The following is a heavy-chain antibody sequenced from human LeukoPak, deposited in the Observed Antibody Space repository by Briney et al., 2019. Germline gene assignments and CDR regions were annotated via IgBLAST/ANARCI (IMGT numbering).Heavy chain of an antibody. CDR3: ARYCSSTSCYLPYYYYYGMDV. Sequence: SVKVSCKASGGTFSSYAISWVRQAPGQGLEWMGGIIPIFGTANYAQKFQGRVTITADESTSTAYMELSSLRSEDTAVYYCARYCSSTSCYLPYYYYYGMDVWGQGTTVTVSS. CDR1: GGTFSSYA. V-gene: IGHV1-69*13. CDR2: IIPIFGTA. D-gene: IGHD2-2*01. J-gene: IGHJ6*02.